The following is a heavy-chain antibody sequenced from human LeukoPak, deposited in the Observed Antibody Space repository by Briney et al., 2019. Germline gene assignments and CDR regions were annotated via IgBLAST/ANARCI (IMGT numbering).Heavy chain of an antibody. V-gene: IGHV4-38-2*01. J-gene: IGHJ3*02. CDR1: GYSISSGYY. Sequence: SETLSLTCAVSGYSISSGYYWGWIRQPPGKGPEWIGSIYHSGSTYYNPSLKSRVTISVDTSKNQFSLKLSSVTAADTAVYYCARSSGSCLDAFDIWGQGTMVTVSS. CDR2: IYHSGST. D-gene: IGHD1-26*01. CDR3: ARSSGSCLDAFDI.